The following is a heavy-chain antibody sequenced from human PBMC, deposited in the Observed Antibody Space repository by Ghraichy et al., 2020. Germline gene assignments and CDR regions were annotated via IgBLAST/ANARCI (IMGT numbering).Heavy chain of an antibody. J-gene: IGHJ4*02. V-gene: IGHV3-23*01. D-gene: IGHD4-11*01. CDR3: ARDWALIPITTSLDC. CDR1: GFTFSNYD. CDR2: ISGSGDKT. Sequence: GGSLRLSCAASGFTFSNYDMSWVRQAPGEGLEWISAISGSGDKTYHADSVKGRFTISRDNSKSTLFLQMNSLRAEDTALYYCARDWALIPITTSLDCWGQGALVTVSS.